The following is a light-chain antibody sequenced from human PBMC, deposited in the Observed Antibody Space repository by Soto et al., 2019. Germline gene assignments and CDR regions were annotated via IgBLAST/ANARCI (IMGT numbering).Light chain of an antibody. CDR1: SGNIASNF. CDR3: QSYDGIIQV. CDR2: EDK. Sequence: NVMLTQPHSVSESPGKTVTIACTRSSGNIASNFVQWFQQLPGSSPITVIYEDKQRPSEVPDRFSGSIDTSSNSASLTISGLQTDDEADYDCQSYDGIIQVFGGGTKLPVL. V-gene: IGLV6-57*01. J-gene: IGLJ2*01.